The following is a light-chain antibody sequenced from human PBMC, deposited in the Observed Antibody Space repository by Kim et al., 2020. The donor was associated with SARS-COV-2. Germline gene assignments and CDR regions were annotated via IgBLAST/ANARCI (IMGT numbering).Light chain of an antibody. CDR3: QQYKSWPLT. Sequence: EKVMTQSPATLSLAPGERATLSCRASQSIITNVAWYQQKPGQAPRLLIYDASTRATGIPARFSGTGSGTEFSLTISSLQSEDCAVYYCQQYKSWPLTFGGGTKVDIK. V-gene: IGKV3-15*01. CDR1: QSIITN. CDR2: DAS. J-gene: IGKJ4*01.